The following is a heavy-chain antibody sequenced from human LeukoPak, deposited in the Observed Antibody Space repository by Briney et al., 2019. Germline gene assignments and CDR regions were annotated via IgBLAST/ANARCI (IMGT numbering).Heavy chain of an antibody. V-gene: IGHV3-74*01. CDR1: GFTFSNAW. J-gene: IGHJ4*02. Sequence: GGSLRLSCAASGFTFSNAWMSWVRQAPGKGLGWVGRINTDGSSTSYADSVKGRFTISRDNAKNTLYLQMNSLRAEDTAVYYCARYQNFDYWGQGTLVTVSS. CDR2: INTDGSST. CDR3: ARYQNFDY. D-gene: IGHD2-2*01.